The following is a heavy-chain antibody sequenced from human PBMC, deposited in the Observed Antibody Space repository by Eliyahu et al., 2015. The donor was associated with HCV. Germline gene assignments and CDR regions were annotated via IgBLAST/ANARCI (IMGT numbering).Heavy chain of an antibody. J-gene: IGHJ6*03. CDR3: TTGAPGGFDYYLDV. CDR1: GXTXXXAW. CDR2: IKSKTDGGTT. V-gene: IGHV3-15*01. D-gene: IGHD3-10*01. Sequence: EVQLVESGGGLVKXGGSLRLSCAASGXTXXXAWMSWVRQAPGKGLEWIGXIKSKTDGGTTDYXAPVKGRFTISRDDSKSTLYLQMNSLKTEDTAVYYCTTGAPGGFDYYLDVWGQGTTVTVSS.